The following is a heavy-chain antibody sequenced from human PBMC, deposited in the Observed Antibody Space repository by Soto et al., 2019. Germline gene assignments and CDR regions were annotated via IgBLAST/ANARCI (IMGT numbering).Heavy chain of an antibody. CDR1: GFTFSSFG. Sequence: QVQLVESGGGVVQPGSSLRLSCAASGFTFSSFGMHWVRQAPGKGLEWVAVIWYDGSNKYCADSVKGRFTISRDNSKDTLYLQMNSLRAEDTAVYYCARDKGEVEVPAYWGQGTLVTVSS. V-gene: IGHV3-33*01. J-gene: IGHJ4*02. CDR2: IWYDGSNK. CDR3: ARDKGEVEVPAY. D-gene: IGHD1-1*01.